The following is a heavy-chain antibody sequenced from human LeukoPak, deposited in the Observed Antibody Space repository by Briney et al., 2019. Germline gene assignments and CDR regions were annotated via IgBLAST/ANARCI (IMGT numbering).Heavy chain of an antibody. Sequence: GRSLRLSCAASGFTFDDYVMHWVRQAPGKGLEWVSGISWNSGSIGYADSVKGRFTISRDNAKNSLYLQMNSLRAEDTALYYCAKDNLPEMAYPDYWGQGTLDTVSS. V-gene: IGHV3-9*01. D-gene: IGHD5-24*01. CDR2: ISWNSGSI. CDR3: AKDNLPEMAYPDY. J-gene: IGHJ4*02. CDR1: GFTFDDYV.